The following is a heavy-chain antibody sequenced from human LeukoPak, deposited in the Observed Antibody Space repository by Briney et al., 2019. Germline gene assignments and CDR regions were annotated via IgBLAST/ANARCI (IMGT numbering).Heavy chain of an antibody. V-gene: IGHV3-7*01. Sequence: GGSLRLSCAASGFTFSSYGMHWVRQAPGKGLEWVANIKQDGSEKYYVDSVKGRFTISRDNANNSLFLQMNSLRAEDTAVYYCARGMGGYGGYDYWGQGTLVTVSS. CDR3: ARGMGGYGGYDY. D-gene: IGHD5-12*01. J-gene: IGHJ4*02. CDR2: IKQDGSEK. CDR1: GFTFSSYG.